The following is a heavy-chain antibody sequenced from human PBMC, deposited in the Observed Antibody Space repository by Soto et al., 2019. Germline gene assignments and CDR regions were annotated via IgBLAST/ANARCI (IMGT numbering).Heavy chain of an antibody. CDR1: GYTFTGYY. V-gene: IGHV1-2*04. D-gene: IGHD3-3*01. Sequence: ASVKVSCKASGYTFTGYYMHWVRQAPGQGLEWMGWINPNSGGTNYAQKFQGWVTMTRDTSISTAYMELSRLRSDDTAVYYCARDRTSTTYYDFWSGYYSGGSAYGMDVWGQGTTVTVYS. J-gene: IGHJ6*02. CDR2: INPNSGGT. CDR3: ARDRTSTTYYDFWSGYYSGGSAYGMDV.